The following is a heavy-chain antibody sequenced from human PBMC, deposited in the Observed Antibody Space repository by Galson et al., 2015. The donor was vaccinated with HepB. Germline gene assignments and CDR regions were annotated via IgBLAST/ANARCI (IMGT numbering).Heavy chain of an antibody. CDR1: GFTFNSYA. D-gene: IGHD1-1*01. V-gene: IGHV3-23*01. Sequence: SLRLSCAASGFTFNSYAMTWVRQAPGKGLDWVSVISSSGGNTYYADSVKGRFTISRDNSKNTLYLQMDSLRADDTAVYYCARKGVNYNAFDIWGQGTMVTVSS. CDR3: ARKGVNYNAFDI. CDR2: ISSSGGNT. J-gene: IGHJ3*02.